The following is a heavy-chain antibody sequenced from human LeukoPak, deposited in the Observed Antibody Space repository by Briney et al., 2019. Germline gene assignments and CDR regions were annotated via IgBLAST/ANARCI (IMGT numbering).Heavy chain of an antibody. CDR2: ISYDGSNK. Sequence: GGSLRLSCAASGFTFSSYAMHWVRQAPGKGLEWVAVISYDGSNKYYADSVKGRFTISRDNSKNTLYLQMNSLRAEDTAVYYCARAPRRWLDYWGQGTLVTVSS. D-gene: IGHD4-23*01. CDR3: ARAPRRWLDY. J-gene: IGHJ4*02. CDR1: GFTFSSYA. V-gene: IGHV3-30*04.